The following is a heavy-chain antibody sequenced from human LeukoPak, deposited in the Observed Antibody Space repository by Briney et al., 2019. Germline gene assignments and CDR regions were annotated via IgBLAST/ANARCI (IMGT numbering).Heavy chain of an antibody. CDR2: IIPIFGTA. J-gene: IGHJ4*02. Sequence: ASVKASCKASGGTFSSYAISWVRQAPRQGLEWMGRIIPIFGTANYAQKFQGRVTITTDESTSTAYMELRSLRSEDTAVYYCARDCSGGSCAYFDYWGQGTLVTVSS. CDR1: GGTFSSYA. V-gene: IGHV1-69*05. D-gene: IGHD2-15*01. CDR3: ARDCSGGSCAYFDY.